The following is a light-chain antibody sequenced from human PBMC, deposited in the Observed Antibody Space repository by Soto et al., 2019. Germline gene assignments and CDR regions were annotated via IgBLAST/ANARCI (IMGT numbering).Light chain of an antibody. J-gene: IGLJ2*01. V-gene: IGLV2-14*02. Sequence: QSALTQPASVSGSPGQSITISCTGINRDVGSYNLVSWYQQHPGKAPKLMIFDDSKRPSGVSNRFSGSKSGTSASLATSGLQSEDEADYYCAAWDDSLNGPVFGGGTKVTVL. CDR2: DDS. CDR3: AAWDDSLNGPV. CDR1: NRDVGSYNL.